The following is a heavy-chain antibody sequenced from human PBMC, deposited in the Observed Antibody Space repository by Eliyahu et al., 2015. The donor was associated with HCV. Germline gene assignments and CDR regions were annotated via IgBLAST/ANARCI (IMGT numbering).Heavy chain of an antibody. V-gene: IGHV3-30-3*01. CDR1: GFPFSSFA. D-gene: IGHD2-2*02. Sequence: QVQLVEPGGDVVQPGRSLRLSCAASGFPFSSFAIHWVRQAPGKGLEWVAVISYDGSSKYYADSVKGRFTISRDNSKNTLYLQMNTLRAEDTAVYYCATGPYCSSTSCYRGDYWGQGTLVTVSS. J-gene: IGHJ4*02. CDR2: ISYDGSSK. CDR3: ATGPYCSSTSCYRGDY.